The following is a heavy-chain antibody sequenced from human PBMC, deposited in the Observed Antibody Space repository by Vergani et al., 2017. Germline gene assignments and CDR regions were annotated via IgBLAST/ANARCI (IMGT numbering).Heavy chain of an antibody. J-gene: IGHJ4*02. Sequence: QVQLEESGPGLVKPSETLSLTCTVSGGSFNTYYWSWIRQSPGKGLEWIGYIYSTGTLKYNPSLKSRVTISIDTSKNQFSLNLTSVTAADTAVYYCARYGSANLPSFDYWGQGTLVTVSS. CDR2: IYSTGTL. V-gene: IGHV4-59*13. CDR1: GGSFNTYY. D-gene: IGHD3-10*01. CDR3: ARYGSANLPSFDY.